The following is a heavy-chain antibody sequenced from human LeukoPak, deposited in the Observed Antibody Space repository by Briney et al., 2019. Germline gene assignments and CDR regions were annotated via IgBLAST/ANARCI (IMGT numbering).Heavy chain of an antibody. D-gene: IGHD6-19*01. CDR2: IIAIFGSA. CDR1: GGTFSSYA. J-gene: IGHJ4*02. Sequence: SLKLSCTASGGTFSSYAISWVRQAPGQGLEWMGGIIAIFGSATYAQKFQGRVTIAADESTSTAYMELSSLRSEDTAVYYCARDRVAVAGTGSSYYFDYWGQGTLVTVSS. CDR3: ARDRVAVAGTGSSYYFDY. V-gene: IGHV1-69*01.